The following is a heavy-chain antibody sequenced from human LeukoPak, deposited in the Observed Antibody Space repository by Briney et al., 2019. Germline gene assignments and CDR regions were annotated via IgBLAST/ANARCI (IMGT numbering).Heavy chain of an antibody. CDR1: GGSVSFYY. Sequence: SETLSLTCTVSGGSVSFYYWSWIRQPPGKGLEWIGEINHSGSTNYNPSLKSRVTISVDTSKNQFSLKLSSVTAADTAVYYCARGMDVLDYWGQGTLVTVSS. CDR2: INHSGST. CDR3: ARGMDVLDY. D-gene: IGHD3-16*01. V-gene: IGHV4-34*01. J-gene: IGHJ4*02.